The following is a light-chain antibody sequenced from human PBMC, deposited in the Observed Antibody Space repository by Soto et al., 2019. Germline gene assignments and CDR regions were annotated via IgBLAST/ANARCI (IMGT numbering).Light chain of an antibody. Sequence: IQMTQSPSSLSASVGDRVIITCRSDHSINNYLNWYQHRPGKDPKLLIYAASTLQSGVPSRFSGRGSGRVFTLTINSLQPEDFATYYCQQSYSTLGTFGRGTRVEI. J-gene: IGKJ2*01. CDR2: AAS. CDR1: HSINNY. CDR3: QQSYSTLGT. V-gene: IGKV1-39*01.